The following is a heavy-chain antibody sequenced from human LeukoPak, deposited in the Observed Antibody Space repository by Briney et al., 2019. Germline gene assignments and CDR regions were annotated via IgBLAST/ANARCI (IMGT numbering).Heavy chain of an antibody. J-gene: IGHJ6*02. CDR2: AYYTGHT. Sequence: SETLSLTCTVSGGSVASTGCYWGWIRPPPGKGLGWIGSAYYTGHTYSTPSLKSRLTISVDTSRNQFALTLSSVTAADTAGYYCGRHVSNGWDYHYGLDVWGQGTTVTVSS. D-gene: IGHD6-19*01. V-gene: IGHV4-39*01. CDR1: GGSVASTGCY. CDR3: GRHVSNGWDYHYGLDV.